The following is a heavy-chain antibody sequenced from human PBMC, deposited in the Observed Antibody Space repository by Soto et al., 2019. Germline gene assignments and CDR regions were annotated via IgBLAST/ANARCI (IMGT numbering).Heavy chain of an antibody. J-gene: IGHJ5*02. V-gene: IGHV6-1*01. Sequence: PXXTLSLTCVISGDSVSSNSAAWNCLRQSPSRGLEWLGRTYYRSKWYDDYAVSVRSRITINPDTSKNQFSLQLNSVTPQDTAVYYCARVDLRRSSLFWFDPWGQGTLVTVSS. CDR2: TYYRSKWYD. CDR3: ARVDLRRSSLFWFDP. D-gene: IGHD6-6*01. CDR1: GDSVSSNSAA.